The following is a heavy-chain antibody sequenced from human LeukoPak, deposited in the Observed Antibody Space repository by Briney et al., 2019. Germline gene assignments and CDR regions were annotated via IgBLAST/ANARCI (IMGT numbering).Heavy chain of an antibody. CDR2: IVVRSGNT. J-gene: IGHJ6*03. D-gene: IGHD3-3*01. Sequence: GASVKVSCKASGFTFNSSAMQWVRQARGQRLEWIGWIVVRSGNTNYAQKFQERVTITRDMSTSTAYMEQSRLRSEDTAVYYCAGYYDFWSGYYTYYYMDVWGKGATVAVSS. V-gene: IGHV1-58*02. CDR1: GFTFNSSA. CDR3: AGYYDFWSGYYTYYYMDV.